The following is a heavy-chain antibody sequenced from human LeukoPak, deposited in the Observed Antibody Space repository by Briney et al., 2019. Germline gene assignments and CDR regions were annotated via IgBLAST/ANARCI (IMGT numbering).Heavy chain of an antibody. Sequence: GGSLRLSCAASGFTFSSYGMHWVRQAPGKGLEWVAVISYDGSNKYYADSVKGRFTISRDNSKNTLYLQMNSLRAEDTAVYYCARDYASRYYDSSGYGYFDYWGQGTLVTVSS. CDR1: GFTFSSYG. CDR2: ISYDGSNK. D-gene: IGHD3-22*01. V-gene: IGHV3-30*03. J-gene: IGHJ4*02. CDR3: ARDYASRYYDSSGYGYFDY.